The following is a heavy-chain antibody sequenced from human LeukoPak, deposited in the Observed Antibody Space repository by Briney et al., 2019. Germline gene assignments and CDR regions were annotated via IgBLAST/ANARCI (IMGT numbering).Heavy chain of an antibody. CDR2: ISPDGNIE. J-gene: IGHJ4*02. V-gene: IGHV3-30*18. CDR3: AKINNDDDY. CDR1: GFTFTTFG. D-gene: IGHD1/OR15-1a*01. Sequence: PGGSLRLSCAASGFTFTTFGIHWVRQAPGKGLEWVADISPDGNIEYYTDSVKGRFTISRDNSKNMIYLQMNSLRGEDSAVYYCAKINNDDDYWGQGTLVTVSS.